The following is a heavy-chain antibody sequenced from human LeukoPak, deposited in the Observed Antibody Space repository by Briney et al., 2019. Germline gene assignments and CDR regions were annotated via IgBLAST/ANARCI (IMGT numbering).Heavy chain of an antibody. CDR3: ARDGGWYYFDY. Sequence: KSGGSLRFSCAASGFTFSSYSMNWVRQAPGKGLEWVSSISSSSTYIYYADSVKGRFTISRDSAKNSLYLQMNSLRAEDTAVYYCARDGGWYYFDYWGQGTLVTVSS. J-gene: IGHJ4*02. CDR2: ISSSSTYI. CDR1: GFTFSSYS. D-gene: IGHD6-19*01. V-gene: IGHV3-21*01.